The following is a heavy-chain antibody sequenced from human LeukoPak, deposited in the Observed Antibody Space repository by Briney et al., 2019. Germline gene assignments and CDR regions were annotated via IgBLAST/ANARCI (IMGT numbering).Heavy chain of an antibody. J-gene: IGHJ4*02. V-gene: IGHV4-39*07. CDR2: IYYSGST. D-gene: IGHD3-16*01. CDR1: GGSISSSSYY. Sequence: PSETLSLTCTVSGGSISSSSYYWGWIRQPPGMGLEWIGSIYYSGSTYYNPSLKSRVTISVDTSKNQFSLRLSSVTAADTAVYFCARGPLFGTSLRYFDYWGQGTLVTVSS. CDR3: ARGPLFGTSLRYFDY.